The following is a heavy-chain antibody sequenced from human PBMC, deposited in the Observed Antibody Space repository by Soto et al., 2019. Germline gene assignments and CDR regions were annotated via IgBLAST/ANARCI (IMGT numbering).Heavy chain of an antibody. CDR3: ARGNNYFSGTYAKIDY. V-gene: IGHV1-46*01. Sequence: WASVKVSFKASGYIFINYYMHWVRQAPGQGLEWMAKINPSGGSTNYAQKFQGRITITRDRSTSTVFMDLSGLRSQDTAVYFCARGNNYFSGTYAKIDYWGQGTLVTVSS. D-gene: IGHD3-10*01. J-gene: IGHJ4*02. CDR2: INPSGGST. CDR1: GYIFINYY.